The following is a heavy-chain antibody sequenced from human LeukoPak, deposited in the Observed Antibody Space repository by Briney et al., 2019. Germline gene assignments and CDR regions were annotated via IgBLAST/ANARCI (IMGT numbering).Heavy chain of an antibody. CDR1: GFTVSSNY. D-gene: IGHD6-19*01. Sequence: GGSLRLSCAASGFTVSSNYMSWVRQAPGKGLEWVAVIYSGGSTHYADSVKGRFTISRDNSKNTLYLQMNSLRAEDTAVYHCARLDSSGWYSDYWGQGTLVTVSS. CDR3: ARLDSSGWYSDY. V-gene: IGHV3-53*01. CDR2: IYSGGST. J-gene: IGHJ4*02.